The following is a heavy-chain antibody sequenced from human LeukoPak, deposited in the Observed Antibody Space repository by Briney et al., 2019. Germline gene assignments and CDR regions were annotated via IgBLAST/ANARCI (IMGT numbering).Heavy chain of an antibody. D-gene: IGHD3-16*01. V-gene: IGHV6-1*01. CDR2: TYYRSKWYN. CDR1: GDSVSTNNVA. CDR3: AREDLGAAYFDF. Sequence: SHTLSLTCAISGDSVSTNNVAWNWIRQSPSRGLEWLGRTYYRSKWYNDYAVSVKSRITINPDTSKNQFSLQLNSVTPDDTAMYYCAREDLGAAYFDFWGQGTLVTVSS. J-gene: IGHJ4*02.